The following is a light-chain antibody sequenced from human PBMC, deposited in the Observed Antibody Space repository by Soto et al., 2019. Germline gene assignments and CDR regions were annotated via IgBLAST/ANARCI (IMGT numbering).Light chain of an antibody. CDR3: QQYGSSPRVT. V-gene: IGKV3-20*01. CDR2: GAS. CDR1: HSVSSSY. J-gene: IGKJ4*01. Sequence: EIVLTQSPGTLSLSPGESATHSCRASHSVSSSYLAWYQQIPGQAPRLLIYGASSRATGIPDRFSGSASGTDFTLTISRLEPEDFAVYYCQQYGSSPRVTFGGGTKVEIK.